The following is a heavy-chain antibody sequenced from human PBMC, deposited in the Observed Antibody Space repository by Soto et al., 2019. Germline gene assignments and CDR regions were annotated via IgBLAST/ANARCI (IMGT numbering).Heavy chain of an antibody. Sequence: QVQLVQSGAEVKKPGASVKVSCKASGYTFTSYGISWVRQAPGQGLEWMGWISAYNGNTNYAQKLQGRVTMITDTSTSTAYMELRSLRSDDTAVYYCARDLKRRSIFGVALDWGQGTLVTVSS. J-gene: IGHJ4*02. CDR2: ISAYNGNT. CDR3: ARDLKRRSIFGVALD. CDR1: GYTFTSYG. V-gene: IGHV1-18*01. D-gene: IGHD3-3*01.